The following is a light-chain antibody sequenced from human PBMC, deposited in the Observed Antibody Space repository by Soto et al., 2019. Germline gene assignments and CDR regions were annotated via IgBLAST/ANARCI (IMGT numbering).Light chain of an antibody. CDR1: QSVNSN. J-gene: IGKJ4*01. CDR2: DAS. Sequence: EIMMTQSPVTLSVSPGERATLSCRASQSVNSNLAWYQQKPGQAPRLLIYDASSRATGIPARFSGSGSGTDFTLTISSLEPEDFAVYYCQQHSNWPLTFGGGTKVDIK. V-gene: IGKV3-11*01. CDR3: QQHSNWPLT.